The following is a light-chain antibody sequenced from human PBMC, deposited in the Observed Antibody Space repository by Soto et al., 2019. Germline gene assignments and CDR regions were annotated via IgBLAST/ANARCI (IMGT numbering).Light chain of an antibody. CDR1: QSINIY. V-gene: IGKV1-39*01. CDR3: QQGYTKSPFT. CDR2: GAS. J-gene: IGKJ4*01. Sequence: DIQMTQSPSSLSASVGDRVTITCRTSQSINIYLNWYQQKVGEPPRLLIFGASNLQSGVPSRFSGSGVGTHFTLTISSLQAEDFATYYCQQGYTKSPFTFAGGTKVDIK.